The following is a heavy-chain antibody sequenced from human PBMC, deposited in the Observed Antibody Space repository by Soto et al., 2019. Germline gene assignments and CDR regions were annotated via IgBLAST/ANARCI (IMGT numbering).Heavy chain of an antibody. CDR1: GDSVSSNSAA. CDR3: ARDDHRNLLRRDYRRAALHYYGMDV. CDR2: TYYRSKWYN. J-gene: IGHJ6*02. Sequence: SQTLSLTCAISGDSVSSNSAAWNWIRQSPSRGLEWLGRTYYRSKWYNDYAVSVKSRITINPDTSKNQFSLQLNSVTPEDTAVYYCARDDHRNLLRRDYRRAALHYYGMDVWGQGTTVTVSS. D-gene: IGHD1-26*01. V-gene: IGHV6-1*01.